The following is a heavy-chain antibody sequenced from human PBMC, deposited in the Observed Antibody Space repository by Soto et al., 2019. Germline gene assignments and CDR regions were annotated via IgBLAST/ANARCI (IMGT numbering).Heavy chain of an antibody. V-gene: IGHV3-23*01. CDR1: GFTFSSYA. CDR3: AKSSSRAHYYAMDV. Sequence: PGGSLRLSCAVSGFTFSSYAMNWVRQAPGKGLEWVAGVSASGGGTSYADSVKGRFTISRDNSKDTLYLQMNSLRAEDTAVYYCAKSSSRAHYYAMDVWGQGTTVTVSS. CDR2: VSASGGGT. J-gene: IGHJ6*02. D-gene: IGHD2-2*01.